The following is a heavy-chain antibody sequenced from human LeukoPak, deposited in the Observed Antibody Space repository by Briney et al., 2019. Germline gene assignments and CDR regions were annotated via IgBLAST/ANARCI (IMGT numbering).Heavy chain of an antibody. J-gene: IGHJ4*02. V-gene: IGHV3-23*01. CDR2: NSGSGGST. CDR1: GFTFSSYA. CDR3: AKSGGSGTNKYYFDY. Sequence: PGGSLRLSCAASGFTFSSYAMSWVRQAPGKGLEWVSANSGSGGSTYYADSVKGRFTISRDNSKNTLYLQMNSLRAEDTAVYYCAKSGGSGTNKYYFDYWGQGTLVTVSS. D-gene: IGHD3-10*01.